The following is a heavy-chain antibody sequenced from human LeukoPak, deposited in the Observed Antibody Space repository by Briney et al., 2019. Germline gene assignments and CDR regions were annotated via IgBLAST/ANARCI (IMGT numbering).Heavy chain of an antibody. D-gene: IGHD3-10*01. V-gene: IGHV1-18*01. Sequence: ASVKVSCKASGYTFTSYGISWVGQPPGQGLEWMGWISAYNGNTNYAQKLQGRVTMTTDTSTSTAYMELRSLRSDDTAVYYCARDLGPIWFGEFVVDYWGQGTLVTVSS. CDR3: ARDLGPIWFGEFVVDY. J-gene: IGHJ4*02. CDR1: GYTFTSYG. CDR2: ISAYNGNT.